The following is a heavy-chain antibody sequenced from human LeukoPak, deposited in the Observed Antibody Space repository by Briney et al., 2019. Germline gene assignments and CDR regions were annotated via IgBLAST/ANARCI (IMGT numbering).Heavy chain of an antibody. CDR1: GFSFSDYY. V-gene: IGHV3-11*01. CDR2: IVGSGTSA. CDR3: TRGGLYLTDALDV. D-gene: IGHD2-8*01. J-gene: IGHJ6*02. Sequence: GGSLRLSFAASGFSFSDYYMNWIRQAPGKGLEWISYIVGSGTSAYYADSVKGRFSISRDNAKKSLYLQVNNLRAEDTAVYYCTRGGLYLTDALDVWGRGTTVTVSS.